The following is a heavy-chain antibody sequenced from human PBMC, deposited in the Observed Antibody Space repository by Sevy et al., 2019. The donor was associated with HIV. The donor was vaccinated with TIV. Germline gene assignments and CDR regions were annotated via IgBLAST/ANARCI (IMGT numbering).Heavy chain of an antibody. J-gene: IGHJ5*02. CDR3: AKGKRKGSSSWYFGWFDP. V-gene: IGHV3-30*18. CDR2: ISYDGSNK. D-gene: IGHD6-13*01. Sequence: GGSLRLSCAASGFTFSSYGMHWVRQAPGKGLEWVAVISYDGSNKYYADSVKGRFTISRDNSKNTLYLQMNSLRAEDTAVYYCAKGKRKGSSSWYFGWFDPWGQGTLVTVSS. CDR1: GFTFSSYG.